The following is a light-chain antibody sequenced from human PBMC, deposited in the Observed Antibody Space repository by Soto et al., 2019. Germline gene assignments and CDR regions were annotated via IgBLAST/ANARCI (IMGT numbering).Light chain of an antibody. CDR1: SSDVGAYNF. Sequence: QSVLTQPASVSGSPGQSITISCTGTSSDVGAYNFVSWYQQHPGKAPKLIIYEVGKRPSGVSNRFSGSKSGNTASLTISGLQTEDEADYYCTSYTRSVTLVFGGGTKLTVL. CDR2: EVG. J-gene: IGLJ3*02. CDR3: TSYTRSVTLV. V-gene: IGLV2-14*01.